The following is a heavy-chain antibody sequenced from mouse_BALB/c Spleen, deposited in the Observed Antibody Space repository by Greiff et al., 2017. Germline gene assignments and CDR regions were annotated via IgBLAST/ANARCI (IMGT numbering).Heavy chain of an antibody. CDR2: ISSGGSYT. Sequence: EVQGVESGGGLVKPGGSLKLSCAASGFTFSSYAMSWVRQTPEKRLEWVATISSGGSYTYYPDSVKGRFTISRDNAKNTLYLQMSSLRSEDTAMYYCARFITTATSWFAYWGQGTLVTVSA. V-gene: IGHV5-9-3*01. CDR1: GFTFSSYA. D-gene: IGHD1-2*01. J-gene: IGHJ3*01. CDR3: ARFITTATSWFAY.